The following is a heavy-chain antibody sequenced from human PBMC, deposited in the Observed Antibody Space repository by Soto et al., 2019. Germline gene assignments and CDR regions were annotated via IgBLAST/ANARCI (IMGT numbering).Heavy chain of an antibody. J-gene: IGHJ6*02. D-gene: IGHD3-16*01. CDR2: IHHRGST. Sequence: QVQLQESGPGLVKPSGTLSLTCAVSGGSLSSSNWWTWVRQPPGKGLEWIGEIHHRGSTSYNPSPKRRVTISVDKSNNQFSLNMRSVTAADTAVYYCARDGRGYGIDVWGQGTTVTVFS. CDR1: GGSLSSSNW. V-gene: IGHV4-4*02. CDR3: ARDGRGYGIDV.